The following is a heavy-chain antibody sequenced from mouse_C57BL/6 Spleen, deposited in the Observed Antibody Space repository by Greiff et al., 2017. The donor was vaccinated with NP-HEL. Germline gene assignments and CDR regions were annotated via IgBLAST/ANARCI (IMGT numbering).Heavy chain of an antibody. V-gene: IGHV5-4*03. CDR2: ISDGGSYT. Sequence: EVMLVESGGGLVKPGGSLKLSCAASGFTFSSYAMSWVRQTPEKRLEWVATISDGGSYTYYPDNVKGRFTISRDNAKNNLYLQMSHLKSEDTAMYYCARVYSNYDAMDYWGQGTSVTVSS. CDR3: ARVYSNYDAMDY. J-gene: IGHJ4*01. D-gene: IGHD2-5*01. CDR1: GFTFSSYA.